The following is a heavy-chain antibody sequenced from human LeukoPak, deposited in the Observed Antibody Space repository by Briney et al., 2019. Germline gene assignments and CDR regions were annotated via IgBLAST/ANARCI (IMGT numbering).Heavy chain of an antibody. J-gene: IGHJ6*03. D-gene: IGHD3-22*01. V-gene: IGHV4-34*01. Sequence: PSETLSLTCAVYGGSFSGYYWSWIRQPPGKGLEWIGEINHSGSTNYNPSIKSRVTISVDTSKNQFSLKLSSVTAADTAVYYCARGRGKMIGYMDVWGKGTTVTVSS. CDR2: INHSGST. CDR1: GGSFSGYY. CDR3: ARGRGKMIGYMDV.